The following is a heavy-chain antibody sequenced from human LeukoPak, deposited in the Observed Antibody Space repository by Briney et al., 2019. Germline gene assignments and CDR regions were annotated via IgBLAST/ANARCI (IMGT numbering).Heavy chain of an antibody. CDR1: GGTFSSYA. CDR3: ARLIRGYSGYDSGSSDY. CDR2: IIPILGIA. V-gene: IGHV1-69*04. Sequence: ASVKVSCKASGGTFSSYAISWVRQAPERGLEWMGRIIPILGIANYAQKFQGRVTITADKSTSTAYMELSSLRSEDTAVYYCARLIRGYSGYDSGSSDYWGQGTLVTVSS. D-gene: IGHD5-12*01. J-gene: IGHJ4*02.